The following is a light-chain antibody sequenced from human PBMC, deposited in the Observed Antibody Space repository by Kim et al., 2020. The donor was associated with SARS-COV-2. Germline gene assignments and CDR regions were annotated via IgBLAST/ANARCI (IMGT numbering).Light chain of an antibody. Sequence: LTTGEIAFLSGRASHSVADTRCAWYQQEPGQAPGLLIDGTPSRATGIPDRFSGSGSGTAFTLTMSRLEPADSAVYYCQQYDRPPYTFGQGTKLEI. CDR1: HSVADTR. CDR2: GTP. J-gene: IGKJ2*01. CDR3: QQYDRPPYT. V-gene: IGKV3-20*01.